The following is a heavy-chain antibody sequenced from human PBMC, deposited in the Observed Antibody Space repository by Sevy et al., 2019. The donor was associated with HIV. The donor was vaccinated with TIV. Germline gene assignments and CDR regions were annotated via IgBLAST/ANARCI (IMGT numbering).Heavy chain of an antibody. V-gene: IGHV1-46*01. D-gene: IGHD6-13*01. CDR1: GYTFTSNY. Sequence: ASVKVSCKASGYTFTSNYMHWVRQAPGQGLEWMGIINPSGVSASYAQKFQGRVTVTRDTSRSTVYMELSSLRSEDTAVYYCARDRAAAGKKYYYYGMDVWGQGTTVTVSS. CDR2: INPSGVSA. J-gene: IGHJ6*02. CDR3: ARDRAAAGKKYYYYGMDV.